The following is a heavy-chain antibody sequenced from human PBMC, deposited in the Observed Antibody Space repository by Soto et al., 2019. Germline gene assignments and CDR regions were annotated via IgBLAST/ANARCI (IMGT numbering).Heavy chain of an antibody. V-gene: IGHV3-53*04. CDR1: GFTVSSNY. D-gene: IGHD2-15*01. CDR3: ARVCSGGSCHGSPPYYYYMDV. CDR2: IYSGGST. Sequence: GGSLRLSCAASGFTVSSNYMSWVRQAPGKGLEWVSVIYSGGSTYYADSVKGRFTISRHNSKNTLYLQMNSLRAEDTAVYYCARVCSGGSCHGSPPYYYYMDVWGKGTTVTVSS. J-gene: IGHJ6*03.